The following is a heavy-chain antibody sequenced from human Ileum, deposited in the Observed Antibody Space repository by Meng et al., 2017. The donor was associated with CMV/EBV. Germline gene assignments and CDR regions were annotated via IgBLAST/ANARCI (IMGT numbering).Heavy chain of an antibody. CDR3: AREMSRTGFFDY. D-gene: IGHD1-1*01. V-gene: IGHV4-61*02. CDR2: IHISGAT. J-gene: IGHJ4*02. CDR1: GGFFGRSEYY. Sequence: QVQLQESGPGLVEPSEYLSLNCTDSGGFFGRSEYYWSWIRQPAGKGLEWIGGIHISGATNYNHTLKSRVTMSVDTSNNQFSLQVRSVTAADTAVYYCAREMSRTGFFDYWGQGNLVTVSS.